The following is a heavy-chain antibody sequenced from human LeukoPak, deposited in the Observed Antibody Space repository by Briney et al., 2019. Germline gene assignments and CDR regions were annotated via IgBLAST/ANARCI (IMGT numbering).Heavy chain of an antibody. Sequence: GGSLRLSCAASGFIVSTKYMSWFRQAPGKGLEWVSLIYNDGTTYYSDSVMGRFTISRDNSKNTLYLQMNSMRAENTAVYYYARDCGTTSGSVGDYWGQGTLVTVSS. CDR1: GFIVSTKY. V-gene: IGHV3-53*01. CDR3: ARDCGTTSGSVGDY. CDR2: IYNDGTT. D-gene: IGHD3-10*01. J-gene: IGHJ4*02.